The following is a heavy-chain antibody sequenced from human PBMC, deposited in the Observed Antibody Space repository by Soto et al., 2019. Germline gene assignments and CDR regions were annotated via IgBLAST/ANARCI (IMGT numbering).Heavy chain of an antibody. J-gene: IGHJ4*02. CDR2: ISYDGSDK. CDR1: GFTLSSYA. CDR3: ARDYYKYYDSSGYYRSPAY. V-gene: IGHV3-30-3*01. D-gene: IGHD3-22*01. Sequence: GGSLRLSCAASGFTLSSYAMHWVRQAPGKGLEWVALISYDGSDKDYADSVKGRFTISRDNSRDTLFLQMNSLRAEDTAVYYCARDYYKYYDSSGYYRSPAYWGQGTLVTVSS.